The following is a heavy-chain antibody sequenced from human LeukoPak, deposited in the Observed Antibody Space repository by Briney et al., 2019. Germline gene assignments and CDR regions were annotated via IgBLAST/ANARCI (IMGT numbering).Heavy chain of an antibody. CDR1: GYTFTDYY. D-gene: IGHD3-22*01. CDR2: MNPNSGGT. Sequence: GASVKVSCKASGYTFTDYYIHWVRQAPGQGLEWMGWMNPNSGGTNYAQKFQGRVTMTRDTSISTAYMELSRLRSDDTAVYYCARGLITMMEFDAFDIWGQGTMVTVSS. V-gene: IGHV1-2*02. J-gene: IGHJ3*02. CDR3: ARGLITMMEFDAFDI.